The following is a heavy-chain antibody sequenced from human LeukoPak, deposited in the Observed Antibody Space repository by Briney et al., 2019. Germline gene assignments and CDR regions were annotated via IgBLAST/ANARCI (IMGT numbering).Heavy chain of an antibody. Sequence: PGRSPRPSCAASGFTFSDYGMHWVRQAPVKGLEWVAVIWYDGNNERYADSVKGRFTVSRDNSKNTLYLQMNSLRAEDTAVYYCARTGEFSAALDYWGQGTLVTVSS. V-gene: IGHV3-33*03. CDR2: IWYDGNNE. CDR3: ARTGEFSAALDY. J-gene: IGHJ4*02. D-gene: IGHD3-16*02. CDR1: GFTFSDYG.